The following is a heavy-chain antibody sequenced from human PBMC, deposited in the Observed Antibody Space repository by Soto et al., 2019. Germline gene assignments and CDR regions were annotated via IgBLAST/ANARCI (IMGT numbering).Heavy chain of an antibody. CDR1: GFTFSNAW. CDR2: IKSKTDGGTT. V-gene: IGHV3-15*01. CDR3: TTDSDLYDFWSGYYPYYFDY. Sequence: GGSVRLSCAASGFTFSNAWMSWVRQAPGKGLEWVGRIKSKTDGGTTDYAAPVKGRFTISRDDSKNTLYLQMNSLKTEDTAVYYCTTDSDLYDFWSGYYPYYFDYWGQGTLVTVSS. D-gene: IGHD3-3*01. J-gene: IGHJ4*02.